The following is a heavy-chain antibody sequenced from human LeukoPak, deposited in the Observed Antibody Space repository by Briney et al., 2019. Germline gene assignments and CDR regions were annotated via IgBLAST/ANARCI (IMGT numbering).Heavy chain of an antibody. Sequence: PGGSLRLSCAASGFTFSSYTMNWVRQAPGKGLEWVAAISSSSRDIFYADSVKGRFSISRDNTQNSLSLRMNSLRAEDTAVYYCVREAAATLFDYWGQGTLVTVSS. CDR1: GFTFSSYT. CDR2: ISSSSRDI. D-gene: IGHD1-26*01. V-gene: IGHV3-21*01. CDR3: VREAAATLFDY. J-gene: IGHJ4*02.